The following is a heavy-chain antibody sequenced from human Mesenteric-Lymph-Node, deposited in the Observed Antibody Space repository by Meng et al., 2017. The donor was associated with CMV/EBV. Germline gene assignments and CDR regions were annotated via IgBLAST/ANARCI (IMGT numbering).Heavy chain of an antibody. J-gene: IGHJ4*02. D-gene: IGHD4/OR15-4a*01. V-gene: IGHV1-18*01. CDR3: TRYDYGGYRWSDY. CDR2: ISTYNGHT. Sequence: ASVKVSCKASGYTFTSYGISWVRQAPGQGLEWMGWISTYNGHTNYAQNLQGRVTMTTDTSTSTAYMELRSLRSDDTAVYYCTRYDYGGYRWSDYWGQGTLVTVSS. CDR1: GYTFTSYG.